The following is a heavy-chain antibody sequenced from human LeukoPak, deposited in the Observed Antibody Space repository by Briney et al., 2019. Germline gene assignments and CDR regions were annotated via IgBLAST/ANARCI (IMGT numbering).Heavy chain of an antibody. CDR1: GGSFSGYY. V-gene: IGHV4-34*01. J-gene: IGHJ5*02. D-gene: IGHD3-22*01. CDR3: ARGLASLYYDRVRGGWFDP. CDR2: INHSGST. Sequence: SETLSLTCAVYGGSFSGYYWSWIRQPPGKGLEWIGEINHSGSTNYNPSLKSRVTISVDTSKNQFSLKLSSVTAADTAVYYCARGLASLYYDRVRGGWFDPWGQGTLVTVSS.